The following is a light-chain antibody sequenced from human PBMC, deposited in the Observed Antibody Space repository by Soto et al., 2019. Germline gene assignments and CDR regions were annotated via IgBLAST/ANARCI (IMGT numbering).Light chain of an antibody. CDR1: QSIGRF. V-gene: IGKV1-39*01. CDR3: QQSYSDQTT. J-gene: IGKJ5*01. CDR2: AS. Sequence: DIQMTQSPSSLSASVGDRVTITCRASQSIGRFLSWYQQKPGKAPKFLMYASSLQSGVPSRFSGSGSGTDFTLTISSLKPEDFESYYCQQSYSDQTTFAQGTRLEIK.